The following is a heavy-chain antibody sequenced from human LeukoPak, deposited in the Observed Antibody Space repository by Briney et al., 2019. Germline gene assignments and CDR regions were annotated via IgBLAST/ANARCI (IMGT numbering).Heavy chain of an antibody. CDR3: ARARWSSTGWFFGY. CDR2: VNPQGSET. J-gene: IGHJ4*02. CDR1: GFTFSSYW. Sequence: GGSLTLSCAASGFTFSSYWMHWVRQAPGKGLVWVSRVNPQGSETSYADSVRGRFTISRDNAKDALHLQMDNLRAEDTAVYYCARARWSSTGWFFGYWGQGTLVTVSS. D-gene: IGHD6-19*01. V-gene: IGHV3-74*01.